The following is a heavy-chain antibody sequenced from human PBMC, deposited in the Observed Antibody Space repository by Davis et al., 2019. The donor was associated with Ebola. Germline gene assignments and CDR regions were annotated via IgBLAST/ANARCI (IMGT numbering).Heavy chain of an antibody. J-gene: IGHJ6*02. CDR1: GGSFSGYY. Sequence: MPSETLSLTCAVYGGSFSGYYWSWIRQPPGKGLEWIGEINHSGSTNYNPYLKSRVTISVDTSKNQFSLKLSSVTAADTAVYYCARGLLSWVYYGMDVWGQGTTVTVSS. CDR3: ARGLLSWVYYGMDV. CDR2: INHSGST. V-gene: IGHV4-34*01.